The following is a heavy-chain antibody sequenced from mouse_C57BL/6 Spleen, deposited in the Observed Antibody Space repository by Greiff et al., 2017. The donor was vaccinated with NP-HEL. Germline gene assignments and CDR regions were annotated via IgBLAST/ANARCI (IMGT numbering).Heavy chain of an antibody. CDR1: GYTFTSYW. J-gene: IGHJ3*01. D-gene: IGHD2-4*01. CDR3: ARVNYDRSGFAY. V-gene: IGHV1-50*01. CDR2: IDPSDSYT. Sequence: QVQLQQPGAELVKPGASVKLSCKASGYTFTSYWMQWVKQRPGQGLEWIGEIDPSDSYTNYNQKFKGKATLTVDTSSSTAYMQLSSLTSEDSAVYYCARVNYDRSGFAYWGQGTLVTVSA.